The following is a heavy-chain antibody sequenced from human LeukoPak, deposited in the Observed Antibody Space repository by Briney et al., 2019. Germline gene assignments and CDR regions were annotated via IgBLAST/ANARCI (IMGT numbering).Heavy chain of an antibody. CDR2: ISGSGGST. D-gene: IGHD6-19*01. Sequence: PGGSLRLSCAASGFTFSSYAMRWFRQAPGKGLEWVSAISGSGGSTYYADSVKGRFTISRDNSKNTLYLQMNSLRAEDTAVYYCAKMRGYSSGWEHFDYWGQGTLVTVSS. V-gene: IGHV3-23*01. J-gene: IGHJ4*02. CDR1: GFTFSSYA. CDR3: AKMRGYSSGWEHFDY.